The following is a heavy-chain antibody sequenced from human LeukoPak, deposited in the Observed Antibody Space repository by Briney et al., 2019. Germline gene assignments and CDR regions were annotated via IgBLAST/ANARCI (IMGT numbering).Heavy chain of an antibody. D-gene: IGHD3-22*01. CDR1: GFTFSSYS. CDR2: ISGSGGST. V-gene: IGHV3-23*01. J-gene: IGHJ4*02. CDR3: AKAILYYYDSSGYYDY. Sequence: GGSLRLSCAASGFTFSSYSMNWVRQAPGKGLEWVSAISGSGGSTYYADSVKGRFTISRDNSKNTLYLQMNSLRAEDTAVYYCAKAILYYYDSSGYYDYWGQGTLVTVSS.